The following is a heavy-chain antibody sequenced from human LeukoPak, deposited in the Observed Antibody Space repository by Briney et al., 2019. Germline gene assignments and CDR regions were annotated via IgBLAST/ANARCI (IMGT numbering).Heavy chain of an antibody. D-gene: IGHD3-22*01. CDR1: GFTFSSYS. V-gene: IGHV3-21*01. Sequence: SGGSLRLSCAASGFTFSSYSMNWVRQAPGKGLEWVSSISSSSSYIYYADSVKGRFTISRDNAKNSLYLQMNSLRAEDTAVYYCARERPDDYYDSSGYRTTPEYYFDYWGQGTLVTVSS. J-gene: IGHJ4*02. CDR2: ISSSSSYI. CDR3: ARERPDDYYDSSGYRTTPEYYFDY.